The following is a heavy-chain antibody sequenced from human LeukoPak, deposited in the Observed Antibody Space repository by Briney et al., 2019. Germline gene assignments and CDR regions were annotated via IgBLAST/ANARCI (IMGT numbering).Heavy chain of an antibody. Sequence: PSETLSLTCTVSGGSISNTFYYWGWIRQPPGKGLEWIGYNYYSGSTYYNPSLKSRVTISVDTSKNQFSLKLNSVTAADTAVYYCTRGPWHYYYYYMDVWGKGTTVTISS. CDR2: NYYSGST. J-gene: IGHJ6*03. CDR3: TRGPWHYYYYYMDV. CDR1: GGSISNTFYY. V-gene: IGHV4-39*07.